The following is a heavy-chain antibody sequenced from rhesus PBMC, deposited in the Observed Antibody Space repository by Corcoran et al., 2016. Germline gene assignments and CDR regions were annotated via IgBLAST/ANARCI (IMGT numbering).Heavy chain of an antibody. D-gene: IGHD5-42*01. CDR1: GFTFSSYD. Sequence: EVQLVESGGGLVQPGGSLRLSCAASGFTFSSYDISWGRQAPGKGLEWVSYISYTGKTIYDADSVKGRFTISRDNAKNSLSLQMSSLRAEDTAVYYCTRGGGYSLWYYFDYWGQGVLVTVSS. V-gene: IGHV3-136*01. CDR3: TRGGGYSLWYYFDY. J-gene: IGHJ4*01. CDR2: ISYTGKTI.